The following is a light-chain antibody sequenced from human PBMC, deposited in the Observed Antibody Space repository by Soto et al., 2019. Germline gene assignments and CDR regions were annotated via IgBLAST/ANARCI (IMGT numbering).Light chain of an antibody. CDR2: RNY. Sequence: QAVVTQPPSASGTPGQRVTISCSGGSSNIGRNFVYWYHQLPGTAPKLLIYRNYQRPSGVPDRFSGSKSDSSASLAISGLRSEDEATYYCATWDDRLRGPVFGGGTKVTVL. V-gene: IGLV1-47*01. J-gene: IGLJ3*02. CDR3: ATWDDRLRGPV. CDR1: SSNIGRNF.